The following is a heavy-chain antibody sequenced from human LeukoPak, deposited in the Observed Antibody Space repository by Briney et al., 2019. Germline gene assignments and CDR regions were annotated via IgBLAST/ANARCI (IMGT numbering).Heavy chain of an antibody. CDR3: ARGYCSGGTCYLVENWLDP. Sequence: ASVKVSCKGSGYTLTAYYIYWVRPAPGQGLEWLGRINPNSGGTDYAQNFQGRGTMTTDTSISTAYMELSRLRSDDTAVYYCARGYCSGGTCYLVENWLDPWGQGTLVTVSS. CDR2: INPNSGGT. V-gene: IGHV1-2*06. CDR1: GYTLTAYY. D-gene: IGHD2-15*01. J-gene: IGHJ5*02.